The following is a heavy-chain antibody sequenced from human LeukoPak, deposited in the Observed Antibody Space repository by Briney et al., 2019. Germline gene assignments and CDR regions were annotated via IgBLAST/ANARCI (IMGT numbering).Heavy chain of an antibody. CDR2: ISYDGSNK. Sequence: GGSLRLSCAASGFTFSSYAMHWVRQAPGKGLEWVAVISYDGSNKYYADSVKGRFTISRDNSKNTLYLQMNSLRAEDTAVYYCARVSYYDFWSGSLDYWGQGTLVTVSS. D-gene: IGHD3-3*01. V-gene: IGHV3-30*04. J-gene: IGHJ4*02. CDR1: GFTFSSYA. CDR3: ARVSYYDFWSGSLDY.